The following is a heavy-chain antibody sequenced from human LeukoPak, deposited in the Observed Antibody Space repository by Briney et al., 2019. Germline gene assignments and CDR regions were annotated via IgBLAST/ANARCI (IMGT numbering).Heavy chain of an antibody. V-gene: IGHV1-18*01. Sequence: ASVKVSCKASGGTFSNYAISWVRQAPGQGLEWMGWISAYNGNTNYAQKLQGRVTMTTDTSTSTAYMELSRLRSDDTAVYYCARAPFITAPFDYWGQGTLVTVSS. CDR2: ISAYNGNT. D-gene: IGHD3-10*01. CDR3: ARAPFITAPFDY. J-gene: IGHJ4*02. CDR1: GGTFSNYA.